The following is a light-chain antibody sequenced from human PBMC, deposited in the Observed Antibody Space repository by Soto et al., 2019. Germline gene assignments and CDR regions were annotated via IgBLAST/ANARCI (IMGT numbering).Light chain of an antibody. J-gene: IGLJ1*01. CDR1: SSDVGSYIL. Sequence: QSALTRRASVSGSPGQSITISCSGTSSDVGSYILVSWYQQNPGKAPKLMIYEGSKRPSGISNRFSGSKSGNTASLTISGLQAEDDADYYCCSYAGSSTYVFGTGTKLTVL. V-gene: IGLV2-23*01. CDR3: CSYAGSSTYV. CDR2: EGS.